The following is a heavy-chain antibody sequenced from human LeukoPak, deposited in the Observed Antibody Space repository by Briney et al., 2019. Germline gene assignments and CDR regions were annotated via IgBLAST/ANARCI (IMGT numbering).Heavy chain of an antibody. V-gene: IGHV2-5*01. Sequence: SGPTLVNPTQTLTLTCTFSGFSLSTSGVGVGVGWIRQPPGKALEWLALIYWNDDKRYSPSLKSRLTITKDTSKNQVVLTMTNMDPVDTATYYCTRGQGLYNWFDPWGQGTLVTVSS. CDR1: GFSLSTSGVGVG. D-gene: IGHD6-19*01. CDR2: IYWNDDK. CDR3: TRGQGLYNWFDP. J-gene: IGHJ5*02.